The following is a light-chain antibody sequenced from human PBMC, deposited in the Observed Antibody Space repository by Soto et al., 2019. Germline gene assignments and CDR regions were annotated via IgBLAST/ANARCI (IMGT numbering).Light chain of an antibody. Sequence: QSVLTQPPSASGTPGQRVTISCSGSSSNIGSNYVYWYQQLPGTAPKLLIYRNNQRPSGVPDRFSGSKSGTSASLAISGLRSEDEADYHCEAWDDSLSGHVFGTGTKATVL. CDR3: EAWDDSLSGHV. J-gene: IGLJ1*01. V-gene: IGLV1-47*01. CDR1: SSNIGSNY. CDR2: RNN.